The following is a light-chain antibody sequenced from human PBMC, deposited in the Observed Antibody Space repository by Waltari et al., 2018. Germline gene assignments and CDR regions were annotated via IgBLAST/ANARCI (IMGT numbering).Light chain of an antibody. CDR1: QGISNS. J-gene: IGKJ1*01. CDR3: QQYYSTPWT. V-gene: IGKV1-NL1*01. Sequence: DIQMTQSPSSLSASVGDRVTITCRASQGISNSLTWYQQKPGKAPKLLLYAASRLESGVPTRFSGSGSGTDYTLTISSLQPEDFATYYCQQYYSTPWTFGQGTKVEIK. CDR2: AAS.